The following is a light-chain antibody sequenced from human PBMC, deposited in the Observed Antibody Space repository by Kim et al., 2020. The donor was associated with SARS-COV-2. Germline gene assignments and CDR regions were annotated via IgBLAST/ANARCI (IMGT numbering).Light chain of an antibody. J-gene: IGKJ2*01. Sequence: SPGERATLSCRASQSVSNNLAWYQLKPGQAPRLLSYGASTRATGTPARFSGSGSGTDFTLTVSSLQSEDFAVYYCHQYDDWPPGDTFGQGTKLEI. CDR1: QSVSNN. CDR2: GAS. CDR3: HQYDDWPPGDT. V-gene: IGKV3-15*01.